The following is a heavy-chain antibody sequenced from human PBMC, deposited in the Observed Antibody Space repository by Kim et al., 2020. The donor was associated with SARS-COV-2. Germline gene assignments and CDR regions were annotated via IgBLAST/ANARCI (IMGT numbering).Heavy chain of an antibody. Sequence: SETLSLTCTVSGGSISSSSYYWGWIRQPPGKGLEWIGSIYYSGSTYYNPSLKSRVTISVDTSKNQFSLKLSSVTAADTAVYYCARRVREGYSYGFLWYFDLWGRGTLVTVSS. CDR2: IYYSGST. CDR1: GGSISSSSYY. J-gene: IGHJ2*01. CDR3: ARRVREGYSYGFLWYFDL. D-gene: IGHD5-18*01. V-gene: IGHV4-39*01.